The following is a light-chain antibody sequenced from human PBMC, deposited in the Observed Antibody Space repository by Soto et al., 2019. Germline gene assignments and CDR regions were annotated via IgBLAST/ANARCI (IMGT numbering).Light chain of an antibody. Sequence: DIVMTQSPLSLPVTPGEPASISCRSSQSLLHSNGYNYLDWYLQKPGQSPQLLIYLGSNRASGVPDGFSGSGSGTDFTLKISRVEAEDVGVYYCMQALQTTYTFGQGTKLEI. CDR2: LGS. V-gene: IGKV2-28*01. CDR1: QSLLHSNGYNY. CDR3: MQALQTTYT. J-gene: IGKJ2*01.